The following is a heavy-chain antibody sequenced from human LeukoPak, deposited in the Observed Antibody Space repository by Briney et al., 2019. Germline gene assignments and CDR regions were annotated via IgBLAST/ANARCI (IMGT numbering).Heavy chain of an antibody. Sequence: ASVKVSCKASGYTFTSYGISWVRQAPGQGLEWMGWISAYNGNTNYPQKLQGRVTMTTDTSTSTAYMELRSLRSDDTAVYYCARDALALIAVAGTGDYWGQGTLVTVSS. V-gene: IGHV1-18*01. CDR3: ARDALALIAVAGTGDY. CDR1: GYTFTSYG. J-gene: IGHJ4*02. CDR2: ISAYNGNT. D-gene: IGHD6-19*01.